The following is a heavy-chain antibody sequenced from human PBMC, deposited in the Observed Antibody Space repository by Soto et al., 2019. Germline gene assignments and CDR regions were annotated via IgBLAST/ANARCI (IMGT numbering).Heavy chain of an antibody. CDR2: MNPNSGNT. V-gene: IGHV1-8*01. Sequence: GASVKVSCAASGYTFTSYDINWVRQATGQGLEWMGWMNPNSGNTGYAQKFQGRVTMTRNTSISTAYMELSSLRSEDTAVYYCARESTKVDDILTGYPYYYMDVWGKGTTVTVSS. CDR1: GYTFTSYD. D-gene: IGHD3-9*01. CDR3: ARESTKVDDILTGYPYYYMDV. J-gene: IGHJ6*03.